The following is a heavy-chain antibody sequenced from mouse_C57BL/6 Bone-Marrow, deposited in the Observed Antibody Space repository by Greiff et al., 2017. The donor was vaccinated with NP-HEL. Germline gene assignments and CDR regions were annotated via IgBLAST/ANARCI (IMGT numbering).Heavy chain of an antibody. D-gene: IGHD2-5*01. Sequence: QVQLQQSGAELARPGASVKMSCKASGYTFTSYTMHWVKQRPGQGLEWIGYINPSSGYTKYNQKFKDKATLTAEKSSSTAYMQLSSLTSEDSAVYHCARGDSNSTSWFAYWGQGTLVTVSA. CDR3: ARGDSNSTSWFAY. V-gene: IGHV1-4*01. CDR2: INPSSGYT. CDR1: GYTFTSYT. J-gene: IGHJ3*01.